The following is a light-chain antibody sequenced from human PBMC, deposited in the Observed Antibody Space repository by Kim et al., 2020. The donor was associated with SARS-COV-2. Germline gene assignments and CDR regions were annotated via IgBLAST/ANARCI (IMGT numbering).Light chain of an antibody. CDR3: LLYFGGAWV. V-gene: IGLV7-43*01. J-gene: IGLJ3*02. CDR2: STD. CDR1: TGEVTRNDY. Sequence: QAVVTQEPSLTVSPGETVTLTCASSTGEVTRNDYANWLQQKPGQVPRALIYSTDNKQPWTPARFSGSLLGDKAALTLSGVQPEDEAEYYCLLYFGGAWVFGGGTQLTVL.